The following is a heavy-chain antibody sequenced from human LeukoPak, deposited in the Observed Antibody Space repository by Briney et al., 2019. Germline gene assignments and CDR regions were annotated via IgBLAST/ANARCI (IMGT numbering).Heavy chain of an antibody. CDR1: GFTVSSNY. V-gene: IGHV3-23*01. CDR2: ISGSGGST. J-gene: IGHJ3*02. D-gene: IGHD2/OR15-2a*01. Sequence: GGSLRLSCAASGFTVSSNYMIWVRQAPGKGLERVSAISGSGGSTYYADSVKGRFTISRDNSKNTLYLQMNSLRAEDTAVYYCAKGPTSDAFDIWGQGTMVTVSS. CDR3: AKGPTSDAFDI.